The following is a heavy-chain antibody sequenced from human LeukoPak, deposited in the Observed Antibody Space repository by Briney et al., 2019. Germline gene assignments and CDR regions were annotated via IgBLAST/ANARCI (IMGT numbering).Heavy chain of an antibody. D-gene: IGHD3-22*01. V-gene: IGHV3-49*03. CDR1: GFTFGDYT. Sequence: PGRSLRLSCTASGFTFGDYTMSWFRQAPGKGLEWVGFIRSKVYGGTTEYAASVKGRFTISRDDSKSIAYLQMNSLETEDTAVYYCSGGYDSSGSPDYWGQGTLVTVSS. J-gene: IGHJ4*02. CDR2: IRSKVYGGTT. CDR3: SGGYDSSGSPDY.